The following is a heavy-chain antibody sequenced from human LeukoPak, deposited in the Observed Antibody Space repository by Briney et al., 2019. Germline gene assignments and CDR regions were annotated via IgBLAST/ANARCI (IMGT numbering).Heavy chain of an antibody. CDR1: GGSFSGYY. J-gene: IGHJ4*02. Sequence: ETLSLTCAVYGGSFSGYYWSWIRQPPGKGLEWIGSSYSSGNTYYNPSLKSRLTISVDTSKNQFSLKLSSLTAADTAVYYCARRGGYKSFDYWGQGTLVTVSS. CDR2: SYSSGNT. V-gene: IGHV4-34*01. D-gene: IGHD5-24*01. CDR3: ARRGGYKSFDY.